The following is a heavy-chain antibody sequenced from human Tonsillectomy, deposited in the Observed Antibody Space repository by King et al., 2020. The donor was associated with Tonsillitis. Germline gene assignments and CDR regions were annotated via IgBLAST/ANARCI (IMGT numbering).Heavy chain of an antibody. CDR3: AREGYSYGYDYYYGMDV. D-gene: IGHD5-18*01. V-gene: IGHV4-59*01. Sequence: QVQLQESGPGLVKPSETLSLTCTVSGGSISSYYWSWIRQPPGKGLEWIGYIYYSGSTNYNPSLKSRVTISVDTSKNQFSLKLSSVTAADTAVYYCAREGYSYGYDYYYGMDVWAQGTTVTVSS. CDR1: GGSISSYY. J-gene: IGHJ6*02. CDR2: IYYSGST.